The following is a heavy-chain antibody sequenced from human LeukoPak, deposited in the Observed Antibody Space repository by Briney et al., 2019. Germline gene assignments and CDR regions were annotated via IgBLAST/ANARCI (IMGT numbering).Heavy chain of an antibody. Sequence: SETLSLTCTVSGGSISSYYWSWIRQPPGKGLEWIGYIYYSGSTNYNPSLKSRVTISVDTSKNQFSLKLSSVTAADTAVYYCARAPEDIVVVPAATHMDVWGKGTTVTVSS. CDR3: ARAPEDIVVVPAATHMDV. CDR2: IYYSGST. D-gene: IGHD2-2*01. V-gene: IGHV4-59*12. CDR1: GGSISSYY. J-gene: IGHJ6*03.